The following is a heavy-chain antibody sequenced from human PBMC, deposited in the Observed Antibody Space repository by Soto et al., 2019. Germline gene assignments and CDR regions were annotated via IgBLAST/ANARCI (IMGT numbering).Heavy chain of an antibody. CDR2: IYHSGST. D-gene: IGHD4-4*01. CDR3: AGVRYSDNWHGLIDY. V-gene: IGHV4-30-2*01. Sequence: QLQLQESGSGLMKPSHTLSLTCTVSGGSISSGAYSWSWIRQPPGKGLEWIGYIYHSGSTYYIPSLRSRVTISMDRTKNQFSLHLHSVTAGDTAVYFCAGVRYSDNWHGLIDYWGQGTLVTVSS. J-gene: IGHJ4*02. CDR1: GGSISSGAYS.